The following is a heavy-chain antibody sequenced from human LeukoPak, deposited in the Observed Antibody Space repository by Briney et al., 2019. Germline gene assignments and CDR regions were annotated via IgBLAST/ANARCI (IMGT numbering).Heavy chain of an antibody. Sequence: PGGSLRLSCAASGFTFSSYAMSWVRQAPGKGLEWVSSIAGRDGRIWYADSVKGRFTISRDNSKNTLFLQMNSLRAEDTAVYYCARRGEQQMAKPGNWFDPWGQGTLVTVSS. V-gene: IGHV3-23*01. CDR2: IAGRDGRI. D-gene: IGHD6-13*01. CDR1: GFTFSSYA. CDR3: ARRGEQQMAKPGNWFDP. J-gene: IGHJ5*02.